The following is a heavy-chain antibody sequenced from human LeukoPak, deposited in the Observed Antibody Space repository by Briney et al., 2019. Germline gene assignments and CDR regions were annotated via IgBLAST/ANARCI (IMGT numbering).Heavy chain of an antibody. CDR3: ARAIEYCSGGSCLLDS. J-gene: IGHJ4*02. D-gene: IGHD2-15*01. Sequence: PGGSLRLSCAASGFSLENHGMSWVRQAPGKGLEWVSGINWNGISTTYADSVKGRFTISRDNAKNSLFLLMNSLRAEDTAFYYCARAIEYCSGGSCLLDSWGQGTLVTVSS. CDR2: INWNGIST. CDR1: GFSLENHG. V-gene: IGHV3-20*04.